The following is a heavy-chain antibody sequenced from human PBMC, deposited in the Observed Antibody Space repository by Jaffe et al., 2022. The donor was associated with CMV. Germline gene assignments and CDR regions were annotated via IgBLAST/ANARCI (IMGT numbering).Heavy chain of an antibody. CDR2: ISSSSSYT. CDR3: ARVIAVAGNAEYFQH. Sequence: QVQLVESGGGLVKPGGSLRLSCAASGFTFSDYYMSWIRQAPGKGLEWVSYISSSSSYTNYADSVKGRFTISRDNAKNSLYLQMNSLRAEDTAVYYCARVIAVAGNAEYFQHWGQGTLVTVS. J-gene: IGHJ1*01. D-gene: IGHD6-19*01. V-gene: IGHV3-11*06. CDR1: GFTFSDYY.